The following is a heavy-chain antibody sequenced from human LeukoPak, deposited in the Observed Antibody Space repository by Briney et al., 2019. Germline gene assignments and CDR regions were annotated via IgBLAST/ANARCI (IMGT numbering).Heavy chain of an antibody. CDR2: INPSGGST. Sequence: ASVKVSCKASGYTFTSYYMHWVRQAPGQGLEWMGIINPSGGSTSYAQKFQGRVTMTRDMSTSTVYMELSSLRSEDTAVYYCAKRVGSGLNYYYYYMDVWGKGTTVTISS. J-gene: IGHJ6*03. CDR3: AKRVGSGLNYYYYYMDV. V-gene: IGHV1-46*01. CDR1: GYTFTSYY. D-gene: IGHD6-19*01.